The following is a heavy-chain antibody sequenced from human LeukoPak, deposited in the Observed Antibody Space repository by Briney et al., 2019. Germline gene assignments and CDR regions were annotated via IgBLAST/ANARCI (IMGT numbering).Heavy chain of an antibody. Sequence: GGSLRLSCAASGFTFSNYAMSWVRQAPGKGLEWVSGISGSGGSIYYADSVKGRFTISRDNSKNTLYLQMNSLRAEDTAVYYCAKDGRLGYYGSPNYFDYWGQGTLVTVSS. D-gene: IGHD3-10*01. V-gene: IGHV3-23*01. CDR3: AKDGRLGYYGSPNYFDY. J-gene: IGHJ4*02. CDR1: GFTFSNYA. CDR2: ISGSGGSI.